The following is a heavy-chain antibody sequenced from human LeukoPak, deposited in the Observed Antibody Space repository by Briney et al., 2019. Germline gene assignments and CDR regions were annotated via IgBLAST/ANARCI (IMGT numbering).Heavy chain of an antibody. CDR2: ISGTSSYI. CDR3: AREGRQYSGSPWYFDY. J-gene: IGHJ4*02. CDR1: GFTFSTYS. D-gene: IGHD1-26*01. V-gene: IGHV3-21*01. Sequence: GGSLRLSCAASGFTFSTYSMNWVRQAPGKGLEWVSSISGTSSYIYYADSVKGRFTISRDNAKNSLYLEMNSLRAEDTAVYYCAREGRQYSGSPWYFDYWGQGTLVTVSS.